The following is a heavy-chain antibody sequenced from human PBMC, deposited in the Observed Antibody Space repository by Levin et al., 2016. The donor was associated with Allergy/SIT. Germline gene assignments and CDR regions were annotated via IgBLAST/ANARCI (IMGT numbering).Heavy chain of an antibody. CDR1: GGSISSYY. V-gene: IGHV4-59*01. Sequence: SETLSLTCTVSGGSISSYYWSWIRQPPGKGLEWIGYIYYSGSTNYNPSLKSRVTISVDTSKNQFSLKLSSVTAADTAVYYCARADYYMIRAFDIWGQGTMVTVSS. J-gene: IGHJ3*02. CDR2: IYYSGST. D-gene: IGHD3-10*01. CDR3: ARADYYMIRAFDI.